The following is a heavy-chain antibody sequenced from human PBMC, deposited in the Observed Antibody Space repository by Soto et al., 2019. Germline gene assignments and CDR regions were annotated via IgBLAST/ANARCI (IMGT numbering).Heavy chain of an antibody. V-gene: IGHV6-1*01. CDR1: GDSVSIYSGA. Sequence: SQTLSLTCVISGDSVSIYSGAWNWIRQSPSRGLEWLGRTYYRSKWYYDYAESVKSRIIISVDTSKNQFSLQLNSVTPEDAAVYYCANDPRYSLYYWGQRTQVTVSS. J-gene: IGHJ4*01. D-gene: IGHD5-12*01. CDR3: ANDPRYSLYY. CDR2: TYYRSKWYY.